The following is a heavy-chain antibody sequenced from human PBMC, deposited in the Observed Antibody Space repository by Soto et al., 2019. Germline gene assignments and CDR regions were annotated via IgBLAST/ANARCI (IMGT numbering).Heavy chain of an antibody. D-gene: IGHD6-13*01. V-gene: IGHV3-30*18. CDR2: ISYDGSNK. J-gene: IGHJ3*02. CDR3: AKDPPGALPYSSSWYDAFDI. Sequence: QVQLVESGGGVVQPGRSLRLSCAASGFTFSSYGMHWVRQAPGKGLEWVAVISYDGSNKYYADSVKGRFTISRDNSKNTLYLQMNSLRAEDTAVYYCAKDPPGALPYSSSWYDAFDIWGQGTMVTVSS. CDR1: GFTFSSYG.